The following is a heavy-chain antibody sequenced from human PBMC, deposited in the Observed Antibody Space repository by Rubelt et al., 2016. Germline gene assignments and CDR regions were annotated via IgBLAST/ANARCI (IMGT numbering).Heavy chain of an antibody. CDR3: TTEYPPGRIDD. V-gene: IGHV4-34*01. J-gene: IGHJ4*02. Sequence: QVQLQQWGAGLLKPSETLSLTCAVYGGSFSGYYWNWIRQPPGKGLAWIGEINHSGSTNYNPSLQSRVAIAVDTAKNQFSLRLRSVTAAVTAVYYCTTEYPPGRIDDWGQGALVTVSS. CDR1: GGSFSGYY. CDR2: INHSGST. D-gene: IGHD2-15*01.